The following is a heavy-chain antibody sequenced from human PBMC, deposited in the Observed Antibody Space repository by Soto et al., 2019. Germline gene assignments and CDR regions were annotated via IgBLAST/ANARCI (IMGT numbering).Heavy chain of an antibody. CDR3: ARSRVWFGEFISLAFDI. V-gene: IGHV1-8*01. Sequence: ASVKVSCKASGYTFTSYDINWVRQATGQGLEWMGWMNPNSGNTGYAQKFQGRVTMTRNTSISTAYMELSSLRSEDTAVYYCARSRVWFGEFISLAFDIRGQGTMVTVSS. D-gene: IGHD3-10*01. CDR1: GYTFTSYD. CDR2: MNPNSGNT. J-gene: IGHJ3*02.